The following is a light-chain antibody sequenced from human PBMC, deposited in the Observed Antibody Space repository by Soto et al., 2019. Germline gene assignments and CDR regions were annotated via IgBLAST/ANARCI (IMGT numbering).Light chain of an antibody. V-gene: IGKV3-11*01. CDR2: DAS. CDR1: QSVLTY. CDR3: QQRSNLVS. Sequence: EIVLTRFPATLSLSPGETATLSCRASQSVLTYLGWYQQKPGQAPRLLISDASTRASGIPARFSGSGSGTDFTLTISSLEPEDFAVYYCQQRSNLVSFGPGTRLEIK. J-gene: IGKJ5*01.